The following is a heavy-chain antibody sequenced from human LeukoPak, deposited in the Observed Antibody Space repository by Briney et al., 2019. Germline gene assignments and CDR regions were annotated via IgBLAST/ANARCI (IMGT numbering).Heavy chain of an antibody. Sequence: SQTLSLTCTVSGVPINSRGYSWTWIRQPPGKGLEWIGYISYSGDTYHNPSLKSRVSISADASANQFSLKLTSVTAADTAVYFCARDFLQTSSPDAFDIWGQGTMVIVSS. CDR1: GVPINSRGYS. CDR2: ISYSGDT. CDR3: ARDFLQTSSPDAFDI. J-gene: IGHJ3*02. V-gene: IGHV4-31*03. D-gene: IGHD2/OR15-2a*01.